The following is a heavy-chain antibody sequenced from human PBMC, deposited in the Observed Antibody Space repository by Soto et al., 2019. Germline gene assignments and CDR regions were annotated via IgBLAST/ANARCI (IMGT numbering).Heavy chain of an antibody. CDR3: TTWRGHSLFDY. Sequence: ESGGGLVKPGGSLRLSCAASGFTFDNAWMTWVRQAPGTGLEWVGRIKSKTEGETTDYAAPVKARFAISRDDSKNTLFLQMNSLKTEDTAVYYCTTWRGHSLFDYWGQGTLVTVSS. CDR1: GFTFDNAW. J-gene: IGHJ4*02. D-gene: IGHD3-3*01. CDR2: IKSKTEGETT. V-gene: IGHV3-15*01.